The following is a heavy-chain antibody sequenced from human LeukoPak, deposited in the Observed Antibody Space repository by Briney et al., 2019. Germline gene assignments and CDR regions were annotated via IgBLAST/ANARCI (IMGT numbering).Heavy chain of an antibody. CDR2: IIPIFGTA. V-gene: IGHV1-69*13. Sequence: GASVKVSCKASGGTFSSYAISWVRQAPGQGLEWMGGIIPIFGTANYAQKFQGRVTITADESTSTAYMELSSLRSEDTAVYYCARERVDQGIAAAGFDYWGQGTLVTVSS. CDR1: GGTFSSYA. D-gene: IGHD6-13*01. CDR3: ARERVDQGIAAAGFDY. J-gene: IGHJ4*02.